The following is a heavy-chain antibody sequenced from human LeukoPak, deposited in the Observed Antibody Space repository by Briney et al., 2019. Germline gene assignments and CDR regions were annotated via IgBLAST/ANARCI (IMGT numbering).Heavy chain of an antibody. D-gene: IGHD3-9*01. V-gene: IGHV5-51*01. CDR2: IYPGDSDT. Sequence: GESLKISCKGSGYSFTSYWIGWVRQMPGKGLEWMGIIYPGDSDTRYSPSFQGQVTISADKSISTAYLQWSSLKASDTAMYYCARRLLGYDILTGSFDYWGQGTLVTVSS. CDR3: ARRLLGYDILTGSFDY. J-gene: IGHJ4*02. CDR1: GYSFTSYW.